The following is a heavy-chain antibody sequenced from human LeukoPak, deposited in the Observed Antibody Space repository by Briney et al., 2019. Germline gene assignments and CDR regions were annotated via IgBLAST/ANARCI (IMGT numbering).Heavy chain of an antibody. CDR3: ARPRVSRGDAFDI. CDR2: IKQDGSEK. CDR1: GFTFSSYW. V-gene: IGHV3-7*01. D-gene: IGHD3-10*01. J-gene: IGHJ3*02. Sequence: GGSLRLSCAGSGFTFSSYWMSWVRQAPGKGLEWVANIKQDGSEKYYVDSVKGRFTISRDNAKNSLYLQMNSLRAEDTAVYYCARPRVSRGDAFDIWGQGTMVTVSS.